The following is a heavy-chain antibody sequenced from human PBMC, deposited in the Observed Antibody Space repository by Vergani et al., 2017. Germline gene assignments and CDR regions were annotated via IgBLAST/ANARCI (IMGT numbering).Heavy chain of an antibody. D-gene: IGHD5-12*01. J-gene: IGHJ4*02. Sequence: QVQLVESGGGVVQPGGSLRLSCAASGFIFSHYAMHWVRQAPGKGLEWVAFIRFDGSNEYYADSLKGRFTISRDNSKNTLHLQMNSLRADDTAVYYCTKGSRGYTGYFFDYWGQGTLATVSS. V-gene: IGHV3-30*02. CDR3: TKGSRGYTGYFFDY. CDR2: IRFDGSNE. CDR1: GFIFSHYA.